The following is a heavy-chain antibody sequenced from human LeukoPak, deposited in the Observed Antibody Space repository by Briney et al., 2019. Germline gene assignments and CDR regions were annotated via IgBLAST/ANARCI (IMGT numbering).Heavy chain of an antibody. CDR1: GYIFTDYY. Sequence: ASVKVSCKASGYIFTDYYMHWVRQAPGQELGWMGRINPNSGGTNYAQKFQGRVTVTSDTSAATAYVELNSLTSEDTAVYYCARERWHCRVNCYSVYYYALDVWGQGTTVTVSS. D-gene: IGHD2-15*01. CDR3: ARERWHCRVNCYSVYYYALDV. CDR2: INPNSGGT. V-gene: IGHV1/OR15-1*04. J-gene: IGHJ6*02.